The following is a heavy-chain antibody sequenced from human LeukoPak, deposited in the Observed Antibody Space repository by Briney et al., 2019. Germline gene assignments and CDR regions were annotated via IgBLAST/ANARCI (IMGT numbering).Heavy chain of an antibody. CDR3: ARGATVNALSYMDV. J-gene: IGHJ6*03. D-gene: IGHD4-11*01. CDR2: TNTAGNTI. V-gene: IGHV3-11*04. CDR1: GFTFRDYF. Sequence: GGSLRLSCAASGFTFRDYFMSWIRQAPGKGLEWVAYTNTAGNTIYYADSMKGRFTISRDNAKNTLYLQMNSLRAEDTAVYYCARGATVNALSYMDVWGKGTTVTVSS.